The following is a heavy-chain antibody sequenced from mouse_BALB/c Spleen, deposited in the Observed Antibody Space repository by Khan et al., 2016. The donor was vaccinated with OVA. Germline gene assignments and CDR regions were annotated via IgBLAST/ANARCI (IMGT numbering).Heavy chain of an antibody. CDR1: GYSITSGYF. CDR3: ARGGSSGPAWFAY. Sequence: EVQLQESGPGLVKPSQSLSLTCSVTGYSITSGYFWNWIRQFPGNKLEWMGYIRYDGNSNYNPSLKNRISITRDTSKNQVFLKLNSVTPEATATYYCARGGSSGPAWFAYWGQGTLVTVSA. CDR2: IRYDGNS. V-gene: IGHV3-6*02. D-gene: IGHD3-1*01. J-gene: IGHJ3*01.